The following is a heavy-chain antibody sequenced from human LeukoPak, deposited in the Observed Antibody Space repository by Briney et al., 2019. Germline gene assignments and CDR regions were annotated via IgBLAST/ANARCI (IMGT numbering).Heavy chain of an antibody. CDR1: GYSFTSYW. CDR3: ERGSIVGATRNYLDY. J-gene: IGHJ4*02. D-gene: IGHD1-26*01. V-gene: IGHV5-51*01. CDR2: IYPGDSDT. Sequence: GESLKISCKGSGYSFTSYWIAWVRQMPGKGLEWMGIIYPGDSDTRYSPSFQGQVTISADKSISTAYLQWSSLKASDTAMYYCERGSIVGATRNYLDYWGQGTLVTVSS.